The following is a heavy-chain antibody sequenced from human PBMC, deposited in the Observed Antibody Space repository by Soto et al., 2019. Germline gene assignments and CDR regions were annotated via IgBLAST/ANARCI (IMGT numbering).Heavy chain of an antibody. Sequence: SETLSLTCTVSGGSISSGDYYWSWIRQPPGKGLEWIGYIYYSGSTYYNPSLKSRVTISVDTSKNQFSLKLSSVTTADTAVYYCARQYYDSSGRKAWYFDLWGRGTLVTVSS. J-gene: IGHJ2*01. CDR3: ARQYYDSSGRKAWYFDL. V-gene: IGHV4-30-4*01. CDR1: GGSISSGDYY. CDR2: IYYSGST. D-gene: IGHD3-22*01.